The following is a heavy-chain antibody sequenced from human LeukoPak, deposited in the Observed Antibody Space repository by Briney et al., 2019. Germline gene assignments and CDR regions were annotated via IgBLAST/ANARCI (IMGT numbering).Heavy chain of an antibody. CDR1: GGPISSGSYY. J-gene: IGHJ4*02. Sequence: SETLSLTCTVSGGPISSGSYYWGWIRQPAGKGLEWIGHIYPSGSTNYNPPLKSRVTISIDTSRNQFSLNLNSVTAADTAVYYCAREYSNPLRYFDYWGQGTLVTVSS. D-gene: IGHD4-11*01. CDR2: IYPSGST. V-gene: IGHV4-61*09. CDR3: AREYSNPLRYFDY.